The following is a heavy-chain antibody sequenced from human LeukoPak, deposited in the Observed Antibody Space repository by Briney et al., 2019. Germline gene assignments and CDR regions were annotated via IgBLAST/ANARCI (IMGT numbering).Heavy chain of an antibody. CDR2: INTEGTVT. J-gene: IGHJ4*02. Sequence: GGSLTLSCAASGFTFSKYWMLWVRQAPGKGLESVSRINTEGTVTTYPDSVQGRFIVSRDNVDNTMFLQVNSVRDDDTAVYYCATKQWLAPPPDSWGQGTPVTVSS. CDR1: GFTFSKYW. V-gene: IGHV3-74*01. CDR3: ATKQWLAPPPDS. D-gene: IGHD6-19*01.